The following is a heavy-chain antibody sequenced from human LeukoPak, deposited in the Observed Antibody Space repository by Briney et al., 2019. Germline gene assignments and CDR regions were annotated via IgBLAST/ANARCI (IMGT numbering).Heavy chain of an antibody. CDR3: ARDVVAAAGAWDY. V-gene: IGHV4-4*07. Sequence: SETLSLTCTVSGDSISSFYWTWIRQPAGKGLEWIGRIYTSGSTNYNPSLKSRVTMSVDTSKNQFSLKLSSVTAADTAVYYCARDVVAAAGAWDYWGQGTLVTVSS. CDR2: IYTSGST. D-gene: IGHD6-13*01. J-gene: IGHJ4*02. CDR1: GDSISSFY.